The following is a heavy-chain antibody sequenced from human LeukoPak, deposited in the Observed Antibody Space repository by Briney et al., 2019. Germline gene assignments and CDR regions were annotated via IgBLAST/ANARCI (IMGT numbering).Heavy chain of an antibody. D-gene: IGHD4-23*01. V-gene: IGHV1-2*02. CDR3: ARGGNFDI. J-gene: IGHJ3*02. CDR1: GYTFTDYY. CDR2: INPDSGDT. Sequence: ASVKVSCKASGYTFTDYYMHWVRQAPGQGLEWMGWINPDSGDTNSAQKFQGRVTMTRDTSINTVYMEVTGLRSDDTAVYFCARGGNFDIWGRGTMVTISS.